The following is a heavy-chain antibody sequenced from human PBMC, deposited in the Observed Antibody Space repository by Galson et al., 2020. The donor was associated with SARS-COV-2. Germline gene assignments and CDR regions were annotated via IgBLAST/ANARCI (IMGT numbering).Heavy chain of an antibody. Sequence: SETLSLTCTVSGGSISSSRYYWGWIRQPPGKGLEWIGSIYYSGSTYYNPSLKSRVTISVDTSKNQFSLKLSSVTAADTAVYYCAGGSYYEYWGQGTLVTVSS. CDR2: IYYSGST. V-gene: IGHV4-39*01. D-gene: IGHD1-26*01. J-gene: IGHJ4*02. CDR1: GGSISSSRYY. CDR3: AGGSYYEY.